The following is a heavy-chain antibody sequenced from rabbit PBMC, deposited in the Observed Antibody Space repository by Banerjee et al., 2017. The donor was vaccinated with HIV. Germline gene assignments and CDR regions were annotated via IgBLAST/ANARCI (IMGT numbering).Heavy chain of an antibody. Sequence: QSLEESGGDLVKPGASLTLTCTVSGFTLSSYWMNWVRQAPGKGLEWIASIYAGSSGTTYYATWAKGRFTISKTSSTTVTLQVTSLTAADTATYFCVRGGNGYWDYFNLWGQGTLVTVS. CDR3: VRGGNGYWDYFNL. D-gene: IGHD1-1*01. CDR1: GFTLSSYW. J-gene: IGHJ4*01. V-gene: IGHV1S40*01. CDR2: IYAGSSGTT.